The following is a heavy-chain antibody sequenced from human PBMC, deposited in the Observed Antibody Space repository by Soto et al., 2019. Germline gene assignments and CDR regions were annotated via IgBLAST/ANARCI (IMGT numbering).Heavy chain of an antibody. J-gene: IGHJ4*02. CDR1: GVSISNSY. Sequence: PSETLSLTCTVAGVSISNSYWAWIRQSPEKGLECIGYIFYSGSTKYNPSLQSRVTISLDASKNQFFLQLTSVTAADSAVYFCARVRTLSTLDHWGQGTLVTVSS. CDR3: ARVRTLSTLDH. CDR2: IFYSGST. V-gene: IGHV4-59*01.